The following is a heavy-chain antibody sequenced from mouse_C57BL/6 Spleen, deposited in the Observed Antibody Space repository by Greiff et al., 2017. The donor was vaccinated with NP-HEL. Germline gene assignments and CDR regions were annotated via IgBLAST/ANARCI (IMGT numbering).Heavy chain of an antibody. V-gene: IGHV1-82*01. Sequence: VQLQQSGPELVKPGASVKISCKASGYAFSSSWMNWVQQRPGKGLEWIGRIYPGDGDTNYNGKVKGKANLTADKSSSTAYMQLSSLTSEDSAVYFCARFGNYWYFDVWGTGTTVTVSS. CDR2: IYPGDGDT. D-gene: IGHD2-1*01. J-gene: IGHJ1*03. CDR3: ARFGNYWYFDV. CDR1: GYAFSSSW.